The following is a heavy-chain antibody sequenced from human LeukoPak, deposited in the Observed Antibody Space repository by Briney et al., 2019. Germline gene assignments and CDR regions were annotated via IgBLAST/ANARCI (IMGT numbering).Heavy chain of an antibody. CDR1: GIIFSNYW. CDR2: IYSGGST. V-gene: IGHV3-53*01. D-gene: IGHD4-17*01. CDR3: ARATVTYAFDI. Sequence: GGSLRLSCAASGIIFSNYWMHWVRQAPGKGLEWVSVIYSGGSTYYADSVKGRFTISRDNSKNTLYLQMNSLRAEDTAVYYCARATVTYAFDIWGQGTMVTVSS. J-gene: IGHJ3*02.